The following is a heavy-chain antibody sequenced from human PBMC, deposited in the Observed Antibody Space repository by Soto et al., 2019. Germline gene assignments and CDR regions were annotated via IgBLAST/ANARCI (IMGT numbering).Heavy chain of an antibody. Sequence: GASVKVSCKASGYTFASYGISWVRQAPGQGLEWMGWISADNGNTNYAQKLQGRVTMTTDTSTDTAYMELSSLRSEDTAVYYCATGTLRYFDWLHQTYMDVWGKGTTVTVSS. CDR1: GYTFASYG. V-gene: IGHV1-18*01. CDR3: ATGTLRYFDWLHQTYMDV. J-gene: IGHJ6*03. D-gene: IGHD3-9*01. CDR2: ISADNGNT.